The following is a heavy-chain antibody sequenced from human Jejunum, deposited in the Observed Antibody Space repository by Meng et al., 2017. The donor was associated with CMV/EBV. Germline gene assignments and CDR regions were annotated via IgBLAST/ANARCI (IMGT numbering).Heavy chain of an antibody. V-gene: IGHV4-39*07. CDR3: AADISTAWFYY. CDR1: GDSISSGRHF. CDR2: IHYTETT. Sequence: QVPVQESGPGLVKPSQPLSLTCTVSGDSISSGRHFWGWIRQAPGKGLEWIATIHYTETTHYNPSLKSRITISVDTSKNQISLKVNSVTAADTAMYYCAADISTAWFYYWGQGTLVTVSS. D-gene: IGHD2-2*01. J-gene: IGHJ4*02.